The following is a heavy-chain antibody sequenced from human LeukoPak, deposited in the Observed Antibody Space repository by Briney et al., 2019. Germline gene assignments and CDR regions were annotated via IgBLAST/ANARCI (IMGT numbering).Heavy chain of an antibody. Sequence: SETLSLTCTVSGGSISSYYWSWIRQPPGKGLEWIGYIYYSGSTNYNPSLKSRGTISVDTSKNQFSLKLSSVTAADTAVYYCARDLLGRYCSSTSCHNWFDPWGQGTLVTVSS. J-gene: IGHJ5*02. V-gene: IGHV4-59*01. CDR2: IYYSGST. D-gene: IGHD2-2*01. CDR3: ARDLLGRYCSSTSCHNWFDP. CDR1: GGSISSYY.